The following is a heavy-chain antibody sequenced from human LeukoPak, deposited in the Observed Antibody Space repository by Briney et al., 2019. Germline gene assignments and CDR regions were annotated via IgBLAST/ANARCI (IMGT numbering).Heavy chain of an antibody. J-gene: IGHJ4*02. V-gene: IGHV4-30-4*01. Sequence: PSQTLSLTCTVSGGSISSRDYHWSWIRQPPGKGLEWIGYIYHTGSAYYNPSLKSRITISVDTSKNQFSLRLNSVTAADTAVYYCARYYYDNGGYHYDFDYWGQGTLVTVSS. CDR1: GGSISSRDYH. D-gene: IGHD3-22*01. CDR3: ARYYYDNGGYHYDFDY. CDR2: IYHTGSA.